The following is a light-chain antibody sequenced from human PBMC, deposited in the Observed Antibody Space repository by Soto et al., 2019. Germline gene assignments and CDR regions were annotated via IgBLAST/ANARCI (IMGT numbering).Light chain of an antibody. V-gene: IGLV2-11*01. CDR1: SSDVGGYNY. CDR2: DVS. J-gene: IGLJ2*01. CDR3: CSYAGSNTTSV. Sequence: QSALTQPRSVSGSPGQSVTISCTGTSSDVGGYNYVSWYQQHPGKAPKLMIYDVSKRPSGVPDRFSGSKSGNTASLTISGLQAEDEADYYCCSYAGSNTTSVFGGGTKLTVL.